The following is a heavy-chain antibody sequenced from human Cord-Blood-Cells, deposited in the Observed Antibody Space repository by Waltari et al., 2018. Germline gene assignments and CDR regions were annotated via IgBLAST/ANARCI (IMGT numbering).Heavy chain of an antibody. V-gene: IGHV6-1*01. CDR2: TYYRSKWYN. D-gene: IGHD1-26*01. CDR3: ARTGATTDWFDP. J-gene: IGHJ5*02. Sequence: VQLQQSGPGLVQRSQTLSLTCAISGVSVATTSPVRYWHRQSQSRGLDWLGRTYYRSKWYNDYAVSVKSRITINPDTSKNQFSLQLNSVTPEDTAVYYCARTGATTDWFDPWGQGTLVTVSS. CDR1: GVSVATTSPV.